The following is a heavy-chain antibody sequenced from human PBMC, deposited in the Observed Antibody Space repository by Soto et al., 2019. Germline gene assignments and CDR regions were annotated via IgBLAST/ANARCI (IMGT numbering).Heavy chain of an antibody. CDR1: GGSISSYY. Sequence: QVQLQESGPGLVKPSETLSLTCTVSGGSISSYYWSWIRQPPGKGLEWIGYIYYSGSTNYNPSLMSRVTISVDTSKNQFSLKLSSVTAADTAVYYCARDRDSSGWFDYWGQGTLVTVSS. CDR2: IYYSGST. V-gene: IGHV4-59*01. D-gene: IGHD6-19*01. CDR3: ARDRDSSGWFDY. J-gene: IGHJ4*02.